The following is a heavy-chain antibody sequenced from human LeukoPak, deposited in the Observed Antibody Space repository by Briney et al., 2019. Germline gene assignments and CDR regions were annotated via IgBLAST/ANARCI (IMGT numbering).Heavy chain of an antibody. V-gene: IGHV3-30*18. CDR1: GFSFSSYG. J-gene: IGHJ4*02. D-gene: IGHD3-22*01. CDR3: AKEIYYDSSAFFDY. Sequence: GGSLRLSCAASGFSFSSYGIHWVRQSPGKGLEWVAVIGYDGSNKYYADSVKGRFTISRDNSKNTLYLQMNSLRTEDTAVYFCAKEIYYDSSAFFDYWGQGTLVTVSS. CDR2: IGYDGSNK.